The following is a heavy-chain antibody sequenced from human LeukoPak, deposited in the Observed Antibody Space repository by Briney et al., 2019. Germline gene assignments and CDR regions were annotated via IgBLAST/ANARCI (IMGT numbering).Heavy chain of an antibody. J-gene: IGHJ4*02. CDR2: IEQDENKK. V-gene: IGHV3-7*01. CDR3: ARGRGIAL. D-gene: IGHD6-13*01. CDR1: GFTLSNYW. Sequence: GGSLRLSCATSGFTLSNYWMNWVRQAPGKGLEWVASIEQDENKKNYVDSVKGRFTISRDNVKNSIYLQMNSLRADDTAVYYCARGRGIALWGQGTVVTVSS.